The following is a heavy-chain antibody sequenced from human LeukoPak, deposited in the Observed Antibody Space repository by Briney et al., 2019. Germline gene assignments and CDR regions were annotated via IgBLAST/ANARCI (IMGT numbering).Heavy chain of an antibody. CDR2: IYTSGNT. CDR3: AVDNRDF. V-gene: IGHV4-4*07. J-gene: IGHJ4*02. D-gene: IGHD2/OR15-2a*01. CDR1: GPSVGDDY. Sequence: SETLSLTCTVSGPSVGDDYWSWIRQAAGKGLEWLGRIYTSGNTIYNPSLQSRVTISVDVSKNQFSLRLISMTAADTGIYYCAVDNRDFWGQGTLVTVSS.